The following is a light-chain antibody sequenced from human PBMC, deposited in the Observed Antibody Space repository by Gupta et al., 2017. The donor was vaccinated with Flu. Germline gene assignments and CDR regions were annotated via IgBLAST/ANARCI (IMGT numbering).Light chain of an antibody. J-gene: IGKJ2*01. CDR3: QQYSPFSYT. CDR2: KAS. V-gene: IGKV1-5*03. Sequence: DTQMSQSPSTLSASVGDRVTISCRASQTILTWLAWYQHKPGKAPKLLISKASNLQSGVASRFSGSASGTEFTLTISSLQPEDSATYFCQQYSPFSYTFGPGTKLEI. CDR1: QTILTW.